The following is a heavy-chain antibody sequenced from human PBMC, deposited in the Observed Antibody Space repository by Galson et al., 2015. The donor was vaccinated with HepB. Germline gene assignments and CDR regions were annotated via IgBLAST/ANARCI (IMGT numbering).Heavy chain of an antibody. CDR1: GYNFSGYW. D-gene: IGHD3-22*01. Sequence: QSGAEVKKPGESLKISCKGSGYNFSGYWIGWVRQMPGKGLEWMGTIFPGDSHTRYSPSFQGQVSISADKSTAYLQWSSLKASDTAMYYCARSSSGPLGYYGMDDWGQGTTVTVSS. CDR2: IFPGDSHT. CDR3: ARSSSGPLGYYGMDD. J-gene: IGHJ6*02. V-gene: IGHV5-51*03.